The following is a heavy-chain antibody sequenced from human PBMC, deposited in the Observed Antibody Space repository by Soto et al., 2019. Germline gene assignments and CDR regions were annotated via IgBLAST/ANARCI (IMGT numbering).Heavy chain of an antibody. CDR1: GYTLTELS. CDR2: FDPEDGET. Sequence: ASVKVSCKVSGYTLTELSMHWVRQAPGKGLEWMGGFDPEDGETIYAQKFQGRVTMTEDTSTDTAYMELSSLRSEDTAVYYCATLLRRFCSSTSCPFDYWGQGTLVTVSS. CDR3: ATLLRRFCSSTSCPFDY. J-gene: IGHJ4*02. D-gene: IGHD2-2*01. V-gene: IGHV1-24*01.